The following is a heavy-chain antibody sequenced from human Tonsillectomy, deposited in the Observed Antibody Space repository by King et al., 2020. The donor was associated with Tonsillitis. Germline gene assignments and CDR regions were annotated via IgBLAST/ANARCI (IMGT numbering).Heavy chain of an antibody. CDR1: GGSISSHY. CDR3: ARGGSWYNS. D-gene: IGHD6-13*01. CDR2: IYYSGTT. Sequence: QLQESGPGLVKPSETLSLTCTVSGGSISSHYWSWIRQPPGKGREWIGYIYYSGTTNYNPSLKSRVTISVDTSKNQFSLNLRYVTAADTAVYYCARGGSWYNSWGQGTLVAVSS. V-gene: IGHV4-59*11. J-gene: IGHJ4*02.